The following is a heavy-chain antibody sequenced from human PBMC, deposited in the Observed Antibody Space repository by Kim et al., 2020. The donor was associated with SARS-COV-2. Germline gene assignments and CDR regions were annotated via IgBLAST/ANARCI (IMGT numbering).Heavy chain of an antibody. CDR3: AKAYQEPDTMPWFDP. J-gene: IGHJ5*02. Sequence: GGSLRLSCAASGFTFDDYAMHWVRQAPGKGLEWVSLISWDGGSTYYADSVKGRFTISRDNSKNSLYLQMNSLRAEDTALYYCAKAYQEPDTMPWFDPWGQGTLVTVSS. D-gene: IGHD2-2*01. V-gene: IGHV3-43D*03. CDR2: ISWDGGST. CDR1: GFTFDDYA.